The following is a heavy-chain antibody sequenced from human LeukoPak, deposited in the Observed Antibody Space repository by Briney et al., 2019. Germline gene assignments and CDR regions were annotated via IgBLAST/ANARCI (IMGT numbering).Heavy chain of an antibody. V-gene: IGHV1-46*01. J-gene: IGHJ3*02. CDR3: AREMAITMVRGVGAFDI. CDR2: INPSGGST. CDR1: GYTFTNYY. D-gene: IGHD3-10*01. Sequence: ASVKVSCKASGYTFTNYYMHWVRQAPGQGLEWMGIINPSGGSTTYAQKLQGRVTMTTDTSTSTAYMELRSLRSDDTAVYYCAREMAITMVRGVGAFDIWGQGTMVTVSS.